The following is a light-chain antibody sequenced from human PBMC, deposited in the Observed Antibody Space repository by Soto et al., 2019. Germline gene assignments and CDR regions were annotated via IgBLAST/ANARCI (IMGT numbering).Light chain of an antibody. CDR2: GAS. V-gene: IGKV3-20*01. Sequence: EIVLTQSPGTLSLSPGERATLSCRDSQSVSSNYLAWYQQKPGQAPRLLIYGASSRATGIPDRFIGSGSGTDFTLTISRLEPEDFAVYYCQQYGSSPRYSFGQGTKLEIK. CDR3: QQYGSSPRYS. J-gene: IGKJ2*03. CDR1: QSVSSNY.